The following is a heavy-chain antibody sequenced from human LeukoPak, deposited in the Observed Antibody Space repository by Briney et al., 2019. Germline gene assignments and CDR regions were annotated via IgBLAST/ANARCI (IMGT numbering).Heavy chain of an antibody. CDR1: GYTFANYY. Sequence: GASVKVSCKASGYTFANYYIHLVRQATGQGLEWMGWMNPNSGNTGYAQKFQGRVTITRNTSISTAYMELSSLRSEDTAVYYCARGYKKDLNQRSGWALYYFDYWGQGTLVTVSS. CDR2: MNPNSGNT. D-gene: IGHD6-19*01. V-gene: IGHV1-8*03. J-gene: IGHJ4*02. CDR3: ARGYKKDLNQRSGWALYYFDY.